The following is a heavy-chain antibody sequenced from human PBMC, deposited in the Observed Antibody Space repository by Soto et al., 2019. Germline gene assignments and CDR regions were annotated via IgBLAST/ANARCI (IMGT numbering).Heavy chain of an antibody. Sequence: EVQLVESGGGLIQPGGSLRLSCAVSGFTVSNNYMSWVRQAPGKGLEGVSVIYSGGYTAYGDSVKGRFTISRDNSKNTLYLKIKPRSPDAPAVFYWARRPGGGGYWGQGTLVTVSS. D-gene: IGHD3-10*01. CDR2: IYSGGYT. CDR3: ARRPGGGGY. J-gene: IGHJ4*02. V-gene: IGHV3-53*01. CDR1: GFTVSNNY.